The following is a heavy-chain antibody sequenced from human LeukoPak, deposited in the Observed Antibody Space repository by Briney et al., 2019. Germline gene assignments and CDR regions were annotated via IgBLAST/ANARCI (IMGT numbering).Heavy chain of an antibody. CDR2: INPDGSSA. Sequence: PGGSLRLSCAASGFTFSDYWMHWVRQAPGKGLVWVSRINPDGSSASYADSVKGRFTISRDNAKNTLYLQMNSLRAEDTAVYYCARAADDSSGYYGLNDAFDIWDQGTMVTVSS. J-gene: IGHJ3*02. CDR1: GFTFSDYW. D-gene: IGHD3-22*01. CDR3: ARAADDSSGYYGLNDAFDI. V-gene: IGHV3-74*01.